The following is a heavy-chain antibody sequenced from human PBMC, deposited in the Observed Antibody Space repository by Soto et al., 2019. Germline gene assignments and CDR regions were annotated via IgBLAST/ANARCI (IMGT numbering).Heavy chain of an antibody. Sequence: QVQLVQSGAEVKKPGASVKVSCRASGYTFTDYYIHWVRQAPGQGLEWLGWVNPNRGGTEYAQEFQGRVIMTRDTSISTAYMELSSLKSDDTAVYFCARSPGKYDQRENDAVNIWGQGTLVTVSS. CDR1: GYTFTDYY. CDR2: VNPNRGGT. V-gene: IGHV1-2*02. J-gene: IGHJ3*02. CDR3: ARSPGKYDQRENDAVNI. D-gene: IGHD1-1*01.